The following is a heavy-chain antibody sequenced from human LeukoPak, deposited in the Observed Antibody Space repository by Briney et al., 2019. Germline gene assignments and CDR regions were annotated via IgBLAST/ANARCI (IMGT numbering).Heavy chain of an antibody. V-gene: IGHV4-4*09. J-gene: IGHJ5*02. Sequence: SETLSLTCTVSGGSISSYYWNWIRQPPGKGLEWIGSVYTSGSTYYNPSLESRVTISVDTSKNQFSLKLFSVTAADTAVYFCARWRYTSAPNWFDPWGQGTLVTVSS. CDR2: VYTSGST. CDR1: GGSISSYY. CDR3: ARWRYTSAPNWFDP. D-gene: IGHD1-14*01.